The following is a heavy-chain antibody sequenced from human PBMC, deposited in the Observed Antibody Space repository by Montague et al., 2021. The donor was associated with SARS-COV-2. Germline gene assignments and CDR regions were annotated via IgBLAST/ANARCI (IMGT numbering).Heavy chain of an antibody. V-gene: IGHV4-59*01. CDR2: IYDGGAV. CDR1: GGFITGYY. CDR3: VRDHPYGGPRGAYDI. J-gene: IGHJ3*02. Sequence: SETLSLTCTVSGGFITGYYWSWLRRSPGEGPEWIAYIYDGGAVNYNPSLGSRVTISTDTSKNQLSLKVNSVTAADMAVYYCVRDHPYGGPRGAYDIWGQGTVVTVSS. D-gene: IGHD4-23*01.